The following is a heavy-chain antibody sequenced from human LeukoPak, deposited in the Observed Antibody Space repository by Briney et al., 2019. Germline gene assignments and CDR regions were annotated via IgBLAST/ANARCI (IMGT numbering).Heavy chain of an antibody. CDR1: GFPFRDHW. CDR3: TDIGAGGDY. CDR2: IKIKDHGYTT. D-gene: IGHD1-26*01. Sequence: GGSLRLPFSAPGFPFRDHWMDWVRQAPGKGLEWVPRIKIKDHGYTTEYATSVEGRFLISRDDSKNSLSLQMNRLKSEDTAVYYCTDIGAGGDYWGQGTLVTVSS. J-gene: IGHJ4*02. V-gene: IGHV3-72*01.